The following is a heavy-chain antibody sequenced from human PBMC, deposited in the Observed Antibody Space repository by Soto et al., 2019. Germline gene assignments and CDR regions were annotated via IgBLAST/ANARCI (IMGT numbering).Heavy chain of an antibody. CDR1: GGSISSYY. J-gene: IGHJ6*02. CDR3: ARDLWGYCGTDCYPLDV. V-gene: IGHV4-59*01. Sequence: QVQLQESGPGLVKPSETLSLTCTVSGGSISSYYWSWIRQPPGKGLEWIGYMYKTGSTVYNPSLKSRGTISVDTSKNQFSLKLNAVTAADTAVYYCARDLWGYCGTDCYPLDVWGQGTTVTVSS. CDR2: MYKTGST. D-gene: IGHD2-21*02.